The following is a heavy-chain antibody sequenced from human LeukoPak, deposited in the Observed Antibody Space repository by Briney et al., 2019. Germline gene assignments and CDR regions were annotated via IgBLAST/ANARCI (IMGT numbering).Heavy chain of an antibody. CDR3: ARTSGSTRYDYSDY. CDR2: ISAYNGNT. J-gene: IGHJ4*02. CDR1: GYTFSNYG. V-gene: IGHV1-18*01. D-gene: IGHD1-1*01. Sequence: ASVKVSCKASGYTFSNYGIIWVRQAPGQGLEWMGWISAYNGNTNYAQKLQGRVTMTTDTSTTTAYMELRSLRSDDTAVYYCARTSGSTRYDYSDYWGQGTLVTVSS.